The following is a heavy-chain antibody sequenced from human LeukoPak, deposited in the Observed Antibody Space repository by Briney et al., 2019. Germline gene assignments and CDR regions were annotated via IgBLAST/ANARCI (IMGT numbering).Heavy chain of an antibody. V-gene: IGHV4-34*01. CDR3: AGGTRRKNYYYDSSGYSLYNWFDP. CDR2: INHSGST. J-gene: IGHJ5*02. D-gene: IGHD3-22*01. CDR1: GGSFSGYY. Sequence: SETLSLTCAVYGGSFSGYYWSWIRQPPGKGLEWIGEINHSGSTNYNPSLKSRVTISVGTSKNQFSLKLSSVTAADTAVYYCAGGTRRKNYYYDSSGYSLYNWFDPWGQGTLVTVSS.